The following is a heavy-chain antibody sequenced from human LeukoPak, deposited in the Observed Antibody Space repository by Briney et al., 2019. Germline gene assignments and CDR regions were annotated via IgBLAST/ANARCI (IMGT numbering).Heavy chain of an antibody. CDR2: IYSGGST. CDR3: ARDRRDGYNRAYYFDY. D-gene: IGHD5-24*01. Sequence: ETLSLTCTVSGGSINSYYWSWIRQPPGKGLEWVSVIYSGGSTYYLDSVKGRFIISRDNSKNTLYLQMNSLRVEDTAVYYCARDRRDGYNRAYYFDYWGQGTLVTVSS. J-gene: IGHJ4*02. CDR1: GGSINSYY. V-gene: IGHV3-53*01.